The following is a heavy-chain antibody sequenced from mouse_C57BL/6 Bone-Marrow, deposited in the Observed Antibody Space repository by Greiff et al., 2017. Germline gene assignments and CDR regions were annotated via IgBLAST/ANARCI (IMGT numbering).Heavy chain of an antibody. J-gene: IGHJ4*01. V-gene: IGHV1-4*01. CDR3: AKCGYYKGYAMDY. D-gene: IGHD2-3*01. Sequence: VQLVESGAELARPGASVKLSCKASGYTFTSYTMHWVKQRPGQGLEWIGDINPSNDYTKYNQKFKDKATLTVDKSSCTAYRQLSSLTSEVSAVYYGAKCGYYKGYAMDYWGQGTSVTGSS. CDR2: INPSNDYT. CDR1: GYTFTSYT.